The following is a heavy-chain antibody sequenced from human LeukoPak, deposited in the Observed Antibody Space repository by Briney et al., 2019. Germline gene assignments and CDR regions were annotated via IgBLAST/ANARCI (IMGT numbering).Heavy chain of an antibody. CDR3: ARDTVRFAPSHPQRAAFDV. Sequence: PVRVSCKASGYTFTNFGISWVRQAPGQGLEYMGWISTTNGDTNYALKVQGRVTMTTDASTTTATMELRNLRSDDSGVYYCARDTVRFAPSHPQRAAFDVWGQGTMVTVSS. CDR2: ISTTNGDT. D-gene: IGHD3-3*01. CDR1: GYTFTNFG. V-gene: IGHV1-18*01. J-gene: IGHJ3*01.